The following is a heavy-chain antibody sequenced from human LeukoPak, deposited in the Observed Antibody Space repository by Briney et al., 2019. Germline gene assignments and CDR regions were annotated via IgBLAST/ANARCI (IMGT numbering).Heavy chain of an antibody. J-gene: IGHJ6*02. CDR2: INHSGST. V-gene: IGHV4-34*01. D-gene: IGHD6-13*01. CDR3: ARNSKSSSWYYYYGMDV. Sequence: PSETLSLTCAVYGGSFSGYYWSWIRQPPGKGLEWIGEINHSGSTNYNPSLKSRVTISVDTSKNQFSLKLSSVTAADTAVYYCARNSKSSSWYYYYGMDVWGQGTTVTVSS. CDR1: GGSFSGYY.